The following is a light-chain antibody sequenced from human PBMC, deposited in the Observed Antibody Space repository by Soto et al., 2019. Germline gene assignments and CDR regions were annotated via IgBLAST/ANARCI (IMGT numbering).Light chain of an antibody. Sequence: EIVLTQSPATLSLSLVERATLSFRASQSVSSYLAWYQQKPGQAPRLLIYDASTRATGIPARFSGSGSGTDFTLTISSLEPEDFAVYYCHQRSSWPWTFGQGTKVDI. V-gene: IGKV3-11*01. CDR2: DAS. CDR1: QSVSSY. CDR3: HQRSSWPWT. J-gene: IGKJ1*01.